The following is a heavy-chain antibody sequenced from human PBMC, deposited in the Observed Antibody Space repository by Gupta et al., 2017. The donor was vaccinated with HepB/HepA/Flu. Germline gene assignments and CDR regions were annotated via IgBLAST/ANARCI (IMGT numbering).Heavy chain of an antibody. V-gene: IGHV3-48*03. D-gene: IGHD3-10*01. CDR1: GFTFSSYE. Sequence: EVQLVESGGGLVQPGGSLRLSCAASGFTFSSYEMMWFRQAPGKGLEWLSYISSSGSTIYYADSVKGRFTISRDNAKNSLYLQMNSLRVEDTAVYYCAREGSYYFDYWGQGTLVSVSS. CDR2: ISSSGSTI. CDR3: AREGSYYFDY. J-gene: IGHJ4*02.